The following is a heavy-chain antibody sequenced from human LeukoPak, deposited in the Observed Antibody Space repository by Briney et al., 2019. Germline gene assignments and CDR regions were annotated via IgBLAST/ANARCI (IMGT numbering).Heavy chain of an antibody. CDR2: TYTSGST. Sequence: PSETLSLTCTVSGGSISSYYWSWIRQPAGKGLEWIGRTYTSGSTNYNPSLKSRVTMSVDTSKNQFSLKLSSVTAADTAVHYCARGGGGYSYGDYFDYWGQGTLVTVSS. CDR1: GGSISSYY. J-gene: IGHJ4*02. D-gene: IGHD5-18*01. V-gene: IGHV4-4*07. CDR3: ARGGGGYSYGDYFDY.